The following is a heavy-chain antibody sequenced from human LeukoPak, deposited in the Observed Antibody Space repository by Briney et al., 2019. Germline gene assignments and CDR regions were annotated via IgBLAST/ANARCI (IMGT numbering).Heavy chain of an antibody. CDR2: ISGYNEKT. D-gene: IGHD6-19*01. J-gene: IGHJ5*02. Sequence: ASVKVSCKASGYTFTSYYMHWVRQAPGQGLEWMGWISGYNEKTNYAQKFQGRVTMTTDTSTSTAYMELRRLRSDDTAVYYCARDPGSFLSGSGWLNWFEPWGQGTLLTVSS. V-gene: IGHV1-18*04. CDR1: GYTFTSYY. CDR3: ARDPGSFLSGSGWLNWFEP.